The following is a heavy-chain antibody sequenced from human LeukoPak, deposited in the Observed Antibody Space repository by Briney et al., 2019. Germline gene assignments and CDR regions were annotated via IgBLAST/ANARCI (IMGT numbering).Heavy chain of an antibody. D-gene: IGHD4-17*01. Sequence: GGSLRLSCAASGFTFSSYGMHWVRQAPGKGLEWVAVIWYDGSNKYYADSVKGRFTISRDNSKNTLYLQMNSLRAEDTAVYYCARNGGGDYAYDAFDIWGRGTMVTVSS. CDR3: ARNGGGDYAYDAFDI. J-gene: IGHJ3*02. V-gene: IGHV3-33*01. CDR2: IWYDGSNK. CDR1: GFTFSSYG.